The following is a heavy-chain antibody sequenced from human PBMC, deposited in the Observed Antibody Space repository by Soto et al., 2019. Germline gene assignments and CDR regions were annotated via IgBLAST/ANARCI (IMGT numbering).Heavy chain of an antibody. V-gene: IGHV1-18*01. J-gene: IGHJ4*02. Sequence: QVQLVQSGAEVKKPGASVKVSCNTSGYTFTNYGITWVRQAPGQGLEWMGWISAYNGNTNYVQKLQGRLAMTTVTSTSTAYMDLRSLRSDDTAVYYCARYYYGSGIYYKDHIDYWGQGTLVTVSS. D-gene: IGHD3-10*01. CDR1: GYTFTNYG. CDR2: ISAYNGNT. CDR3: ARYYYGSGIYYKDHIDY.